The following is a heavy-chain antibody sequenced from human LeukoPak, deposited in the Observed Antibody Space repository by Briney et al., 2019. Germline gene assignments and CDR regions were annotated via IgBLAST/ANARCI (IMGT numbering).Heavy chain of an antibody. CDR3: ARDGSRESFDY. CDR1: GYSISSGYY. J-gene: IGHJ4*02. Sequence: PSETLSLTCTVSGYSISSGYYWGWIRQPPGKGLEWIGSIYHSGSTNYNPSLKSRVTISVDTSKNQFSLKLSSVTAADTAVYYCARDGSRESFDYWGQGTLVTVSS. CDR2: IYHSGST. V-gene: IGHV4-38-2*02.